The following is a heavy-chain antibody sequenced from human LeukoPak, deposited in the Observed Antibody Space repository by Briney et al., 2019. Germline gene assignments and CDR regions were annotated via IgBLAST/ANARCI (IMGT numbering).Heavy chain of an antibody. CDR1: GGSIRSYY. J-gene: IGHJ4*02. Sequence: PSETLSLTCTVTGGSIRSYYWSWIRQPPGKGLEWIGYFYNSGSTNYNPSLKSRVTISVDTSKNQLSLKLNSVTATDTAVYYCARHLRPGYSGYDSAFDYWGQGSLVIVSS. CDR2: FYNSGST. V-gene: IGHV4-59*08. D-gene: IGHD5-12*01. CDR3: ARHLRPGYSGYDSAFDY.